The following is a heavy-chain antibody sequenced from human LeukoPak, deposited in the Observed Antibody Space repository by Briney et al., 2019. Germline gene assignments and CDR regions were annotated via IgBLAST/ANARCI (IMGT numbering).Heavy chain of an antibody. CDR2: IDPSDSYT. CDR3: ARHSAGIVVAGK. CDR1: GYSFTSYW. V-gene: IGHV5-10-1*01. Sequence: GESLKISCKGSGYSFTSYWISWVRQMPGKGLEWMGRIDPSDSYTNYSPSFQGHVTISADKFISTVYLQWSSLEASDTAMYYCARHSAGIVVAGKWGQGTLVTVSS. D-gene: IGHD6-19*01. J-gene: IGHJ4*02.